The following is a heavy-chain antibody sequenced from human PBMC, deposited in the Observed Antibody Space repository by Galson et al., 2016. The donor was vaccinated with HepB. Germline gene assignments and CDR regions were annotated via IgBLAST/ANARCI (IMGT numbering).Heavy chain of an antibody. CDR2: ISSSGANT. D-gene: IGHD6-19*01. CDR3: ARGGATPGQWLDNWFDP. Sequence: SLRLSCAASGFTFSNYALSWVRQAPGKGLEWVSSISSSGANTKYADSVKGRFTISRDNAKNSLFLQMNSLRAEDTAFYYCARGGATPGQWLDNWFDPWGQGTLVSVSS. V-gene: IGHV3-23*01. CDR1: GFTFSNYA. J-gene: IGHJ5*02.